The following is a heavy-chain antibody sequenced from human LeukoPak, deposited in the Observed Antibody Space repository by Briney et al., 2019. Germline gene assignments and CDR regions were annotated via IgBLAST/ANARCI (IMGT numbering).Heavy chain of an antibody. V-gene: IGHV3-23*01. CDR2: ISGSGGST. J-gene: IGHJ3*02. CDR3: ALMHGDYAYAFDI. CDR1: GFTFSSYG. Sequence: GGSLRLSCAASGFTFSSYGMRWVRQAPGKGLEWVSAISGSGGSTYYADSVKGRFTISRDNSKNTLYLQMNSLRAEDTAVYYCALMHGDYAYAFDIWGQGTMVTVSS. D-gene: IGHD4-17*01.